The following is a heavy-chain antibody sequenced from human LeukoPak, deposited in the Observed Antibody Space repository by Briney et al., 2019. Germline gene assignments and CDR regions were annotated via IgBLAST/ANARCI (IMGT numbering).Heavy chain of an antibody. V-gene: IGHV3-48*03. CDR3: ARGKGDCYQYYFDH. J-gene: IGHJ4*02. Sequence: PGGSLRLSCAASGFTFSSYEMNWVRQAPGKGLEWVSYISSSGSTIYYADSVKGRFTISRDNAKNSLYLQMNSLRAEDTAGYYCARGKGDCYQYYFDHWGQGTLVTVSS. CDR1: GFTFSSYE. CDR2: ISSSGSTI. D-gene: IGHD5-24*01.